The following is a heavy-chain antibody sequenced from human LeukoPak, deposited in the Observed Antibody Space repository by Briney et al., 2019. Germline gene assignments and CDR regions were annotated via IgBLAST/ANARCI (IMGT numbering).Heavy chain of an antibody. CDR1: GGSFNGYY. Sequence: SETLSLTCAVYGGSFNGYYWSWIRQPPGKGLEWIGEINHSGSTNYNPSLKSRVTISVDTSKNQFSLKLTSVTAAGTAVYYCARDASDFWSGARGSWFDPWGQGTLVTVSS. CDR3: ARDASDFWSGARGSWFDP. J-gene: IGHJ5*02. D-gene: IGHD3-3*01. V-gene: IGHV4-34*01. CDR2: INHSGST.